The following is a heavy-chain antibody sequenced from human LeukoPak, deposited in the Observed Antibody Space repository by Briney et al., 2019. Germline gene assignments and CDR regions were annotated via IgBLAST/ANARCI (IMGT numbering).Heavy chain of an antibody. Sequence: ASVKVSCKASGYTLMSYGISWVRQAPGQGLEWMGWINTNTGNPTYAQGFTGRFVFSLDTSVSTTYLQISSLKAEDTAVYYCARDPGDDLVVPGDPWGQGTLVTVSS. CDR3: ARDPGDDLVVPGDP. J-gene: IGHJ5*02. V-gene: IGHV7-4-1*02. CDR1: GYTLMSYG. D-gene: IGHD2-2*01. CDR2: INTNTGNP.